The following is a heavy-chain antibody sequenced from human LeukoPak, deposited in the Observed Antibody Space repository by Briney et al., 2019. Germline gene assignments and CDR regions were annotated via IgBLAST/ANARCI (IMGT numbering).Heavy chain of an antibody. CDR1: GFTFSNFE. CDR3: ARDATTPFGETFPGYYYYYMDV. Sequence: GGSLRLSCAASGFTFSNFEMNWVRQAPGKGLEWISYISSSDTIYYADSVKGRFTISRDNAKNSLFLQMNSLRAEDTAVYYCARDATTPFGETFPGYYYYYMDVWGKGTTVTISS. CDR2: ISSSDTI. D-gene: IGHD3-10*01. V-gene: IGHV3-48*03. J-gene: IGHJ6*03.